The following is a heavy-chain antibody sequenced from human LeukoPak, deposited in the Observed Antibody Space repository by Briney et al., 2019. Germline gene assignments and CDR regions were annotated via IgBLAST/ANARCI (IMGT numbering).Heavy chain of an antibody. J-gene: IGHJ1*01. CDR1: GFTFSSYS. D-gene: IGHD6-19*01. V-gene: IGHV3-21*01. CDR3: ASEHVGYSGGWYGAEYFQH. Sequence: GGSLRLSCAASGFTFSSYSMNWVRQAPGKGLEWVSSISSSSSYIYYADSVKGRFTISRDNAKNSLYLQMNSLRAEDTAVYYCASEHVGYSGGWYGAEYFQHWGQGTLVTVSS. CDR2: ISSSSSYI.